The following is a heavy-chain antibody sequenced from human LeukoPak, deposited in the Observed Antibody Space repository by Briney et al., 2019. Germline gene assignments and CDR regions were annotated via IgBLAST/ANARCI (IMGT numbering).Heavy chain of an antibody. D-gene: IGHD3-22*01. CDR3: ATYYYDSSHTDY. J-gene: IGHJ4*02. Sequence: GGSLRLSCAASGFTFSSYSMNWVRQAPGKGLEWVSSISSSSSYIYYADSVKGRFTISKDNAKNSLYLQMYSLRAEDTAVYYCATYYYDSSHTDYWGQGTLVTVSS. CDR2: ISSSSSYI. V-gene: IGHV3-21*01. CDR1: GFTFSSYS.